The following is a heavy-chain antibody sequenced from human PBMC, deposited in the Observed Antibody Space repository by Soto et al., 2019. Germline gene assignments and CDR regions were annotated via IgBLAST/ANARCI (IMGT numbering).Heavy chain of an antibody. V-gene: IGHV3-30*18. Sequence: GGSLRVSCAAPGFTFSNYAMHWVRQAPGKGLEWVALTSYDGNNEYYTDSVKGRFTISRDNSKNTLFLQMNSPRPEDTAVYYCAKDKGVFNWATSYFDYWGQGALVTVSS. D-gene: IGHD1-1*01. J-gene: IGHJ4*02. CDR2: TSYDGNNE. CDR1: GFTFSNYA. CDR3: AKDKGVFNWATSYFDY.